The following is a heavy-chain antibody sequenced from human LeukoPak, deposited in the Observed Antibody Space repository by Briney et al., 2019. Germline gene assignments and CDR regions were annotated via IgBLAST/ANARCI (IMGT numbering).Heavy chain of an antibody. D-gene: IGHD4-17*01. J-gene: IGHJ5*02. CDR1: GYTFIGYY. V-gene: IGHV1-2*06. CDR3: ARGQPYGDYKYFDP. CDR2: INPSTGGT. Sequence: EASVKVSCKASGYTFIGYYMHWVRQAPGQGLEWMGRINPSTGGTNSAQKFQGRVTMTRDTSISTAYMELSRLTSDDTAIYYCARGQPYGDYKYFDPWGQGTLVTVSS.